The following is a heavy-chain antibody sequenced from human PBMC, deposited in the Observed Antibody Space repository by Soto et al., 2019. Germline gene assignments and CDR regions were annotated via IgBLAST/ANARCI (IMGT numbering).Heavy chain of an antibody. Sequence: GASVKVSCKASGYTFTGYYMHWVRQAPGQGLEWMGWINPNSGGTNYAQKFQGWVTMTRDTSISTAYMELSRLRSDDTAVYYCAIDLPAENDYGDYEFDYWGQGTLVTVSS. CDR1: GYTFTGYY. D-gene: IGHD4-17*01. CDR3: AIDLPAENDYGDYEFDY. CDR2: INPNSGGT. J-gene: IGHJ4*02. V-gene: IGHV1-2*04.